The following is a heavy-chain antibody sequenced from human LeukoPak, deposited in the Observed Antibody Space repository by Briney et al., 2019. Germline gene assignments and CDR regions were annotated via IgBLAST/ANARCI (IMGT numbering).Heavy chain of an antibody. Sequence: GGSLRLSCAASGFTVSSNYMSWVRQAPGKGLEWVSVIYSGGSTYYADSVKGRFTISRDNSKNTLYLQMNSLRAEDTAVYYCARSSGGVLKGYYYYYMDVWGKGTTVTISS. D-gene: IGHD3-16*01. CDR2: IYSGGST. V-gene: IGHV3-53*01. CDR1: GFTVSSNY. CDR3: ARSSGGVLKGYYYYYMDV. J-gene: IGHJ6*03.